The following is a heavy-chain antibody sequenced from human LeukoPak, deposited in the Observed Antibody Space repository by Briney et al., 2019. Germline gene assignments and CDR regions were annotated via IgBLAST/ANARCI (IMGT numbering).Heavy chain of an antibody. D-gene: IGHD6-19*01. V-gene: IGHV1-2*02. J-gene: IGHJ4*02. CDR2: INPNSGGT. CDR1: GYTFTGYY. Sequence: GASVKVSCKASGYTFTGYYMHWVRQAPGQGLEWMGWINPNSGGTNYAQKLQGRVTMTRDTSISTAYMELSRLRSDDTAVYYCARSEYSGGWYPFDYWGQGILVTVSS. CDR3: ARSEYSGGWYPFDY.